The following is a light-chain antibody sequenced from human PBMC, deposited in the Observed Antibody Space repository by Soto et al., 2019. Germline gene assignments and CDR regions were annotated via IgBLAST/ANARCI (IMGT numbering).Light chain of an antibody. CDR1: QSVSTN. CDR3: QQRSNWPSLT. J-gene: IGKJ4*01. V-gene: IGKV3-11*01. CDR2: GAS. Sequence: ETVLTQSPGTLSLSPGERATLSCRASQSVSTNLAWYQQKPGQGPRLLIFGASTRAIGIPARFSGSGSETDFTLTISSLEPEDSAVYYCQQRSNWPSLTFGGGTKVDIK.